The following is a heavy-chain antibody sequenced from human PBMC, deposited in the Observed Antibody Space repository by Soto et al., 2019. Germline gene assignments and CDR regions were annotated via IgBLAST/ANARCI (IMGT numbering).Heavy chain of an antibody. D-gene: IGHD2-2*01. V-gene: IGHV3-23*01. CDR3: ATIIIPAATNFY. Sequence: EVQLLESGGGLVQPGGSLRLSCAASGITCTAYAMSWVRQAPGKGLEWVSSISGSGGSTYYADSVKGRLTISRDNSKNTLYLQMNSLRAEDTAVYYCATIIIPAATNFYWGQGTLVTVSS. CDR1: GITCTAYA. CDR2: ISGSGGST. J-gene: IGHJ4*02.